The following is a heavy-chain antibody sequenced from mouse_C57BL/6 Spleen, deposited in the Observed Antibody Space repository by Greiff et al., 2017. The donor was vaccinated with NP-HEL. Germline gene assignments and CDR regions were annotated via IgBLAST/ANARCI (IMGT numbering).Heavy chain of an antibody. Sequence: EVNVVESGGGLVQPGGSLSLSCAASGFTFTDYYMSWVRQPPGKALEWLGFIRNKANGYTTEYSASVKGRFTISRDNSQSILYLQMNALRAEDSATYYCATYWYFDVGGTGTTVTVSS. CDR2: IRNKANGYTT. V-gene: IGHV7-3*01. J-gene: IGHJ1*03. CDR1: GFTFTDYY. CDR3: ATYWYFDV.